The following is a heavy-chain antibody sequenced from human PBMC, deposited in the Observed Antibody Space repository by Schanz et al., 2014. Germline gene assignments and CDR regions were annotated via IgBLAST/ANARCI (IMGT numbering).Heavy chain of an antibody. Sequence: EVQVLESGEGLVEAGGSRELSAAASGSTFLDHNLDWVRRVHGKGLEWVGRITNKPNNDNTEYAPSVKGRFTISRDDSKNTLHLQMNSLKTEDTAVYYCSTDLTAVDYDAIGLWGQGTMVIVSS. CDR3: STDLTAVDYDAIGL. J-gene: IGHJ3*01. V-gene: IGHV3-72*01. D-gene: IGHD4-17*01. CDR1: GSTFLDHN. CDR2: ITNKPNNDNT.